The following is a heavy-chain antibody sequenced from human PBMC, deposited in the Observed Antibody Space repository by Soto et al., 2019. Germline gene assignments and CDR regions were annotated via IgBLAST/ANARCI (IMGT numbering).Heavy chain of an antibody. Sequence: QVQLVESGGGVVQPGRSLRLSCAASGFSVSAYTVHWVRQAPGKGLEWVAVISSDGNHKYYTDSVKGRFAISRDTSTNTAVLQLSSLGPEDPAVYYCARWEQPLFAYWGQGTLVTLSS. J-gene: IGHJ4*02. D-gene: IGHD1-1*01. CDR1: GFSVSAYT. CDR3: ARWEQPLFAY. V-gene: IGHV3-30*09. CDR2: ISSDGNHK.